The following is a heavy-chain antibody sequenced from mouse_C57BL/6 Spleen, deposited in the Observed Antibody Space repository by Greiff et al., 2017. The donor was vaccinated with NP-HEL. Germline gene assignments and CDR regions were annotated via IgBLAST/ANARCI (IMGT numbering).Heavy chain of an antibody. CDR1: GYTFTDYY. Sequence: QVQLKESGPELVKPGASVKISCKASGYTFTDYYINWVKQRPGQGLEWIGWIYPGSGNTKYNEKFKGKATLTVDTSSSTAYMQLSSLTSEDSAVYFCARTRGYDGYSYAMDYWGQGTSVTVSS. J-gene: IGHJ4*01. V-gene: IGHV1-84*01. CDR2: IYPGSGNT. CDR3: ARTRGYDGYSYAMDY. D-gene: IGHD2-3*01.